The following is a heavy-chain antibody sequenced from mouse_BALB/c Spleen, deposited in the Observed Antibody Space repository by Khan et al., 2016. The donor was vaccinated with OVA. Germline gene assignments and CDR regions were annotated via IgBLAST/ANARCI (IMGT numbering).Heavy chain of an antibody. V-gene: IGHV1-4*01. CDR2: INPSSGYT. D-gene: IGHD3-1*01. CDR3: ARKSTRASY. J-gene: IGHJ2*01. Sequence: VQLVESGAELVKPGASVKMSCKASGYTFTSYTMHWVKQRPGQGLEWIGYINPSSGYTKYNQKFKDKATLTADKSSSTAYMQLSSQTSEDSAVYYCARKSTRASYWGQGTTLRVSS. CDR1: GYTFTSYT.